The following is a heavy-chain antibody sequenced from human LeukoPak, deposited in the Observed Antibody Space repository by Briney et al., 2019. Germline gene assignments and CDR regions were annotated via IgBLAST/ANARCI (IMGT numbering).Heavy chain of an antibody. J-gene: IGHJ4*02. D-gene: IGHD6-13*01. CDR1: GDSVSSNSAA. Sequence: SQTLSLTCAISGDSVSSNSAAWNWSRQSPSRGLEWLGRAYYRSKWYNDYAVSVKSRITINPDTSKNQFSLQLNSVTPEDTAVYYCARDGSISSSPRYYFDYWGQGTLVTVSS. CDR3: ARDGSISSSPRYYFDY. V-gene: IGHV6-1*01. CDR2: AYYRSKWYN.